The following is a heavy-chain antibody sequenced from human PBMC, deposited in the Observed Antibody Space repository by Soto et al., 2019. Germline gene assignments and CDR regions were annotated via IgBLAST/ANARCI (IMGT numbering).Heavy chain of an antibody. CDR2: IYYSGST. V-gene: IGHV4-31*03. CDR1: GGSISSGGYY. CDR3: ARQILTGYYHSFGYFQH. Sequence: TLSLTCTVSGGSISSGGYYWSWIRQHPGKGLEWIGYIYYSGSTYYNPSLKSRVTISVDTSKNQFSLKLSSVTAADTAVYYCARQILTGYYHSFGYFQHWGQGTLVTVSS. D-gene: IGHD3-9*01. J-gene: IGHJ1*01.